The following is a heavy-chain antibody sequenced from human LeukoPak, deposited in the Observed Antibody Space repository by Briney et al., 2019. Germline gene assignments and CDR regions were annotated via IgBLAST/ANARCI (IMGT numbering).Heavy chain of an antibody. CDR3: ARDRDYSNTERGFDY. CDR2: INPNSGET. Sequence: GASVKVSCKTSGYTFTDYYIHWVRPAPGQGLAWMGWINPNSGETNSAQKFQGRVTMTGDTSISTAYMELNRVTSDDTAVYYCARDRDYSNTERGFDYWGQGTLVTVSS. V-gene: IGHV1-2*02. J-gene: IGHJ4*02. D-gene: IGHD4-11*01. CDR1: GYTFTDYY.